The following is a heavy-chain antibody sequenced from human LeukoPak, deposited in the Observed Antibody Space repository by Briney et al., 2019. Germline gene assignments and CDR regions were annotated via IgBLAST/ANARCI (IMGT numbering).Heavy chain of an antibody. V-gene: IGHV4-34*01. J-gene: IGHJ3*02. CDR3: ARGMGYCSSTSCYQYDI. Sequence: SETLSLTCAVYGGSFSGYYWSWIRQPPGKGLEWIGEINHSGSTNYNPSLKSRVTISVDTSRNQFSLKLSSVTAADTAVYYCARGMGYCSSTSCYQYDIWGQGTMVTVSS. D-gene: IGHD2-2*01. CDR2: INHSGST. CDR1: GGSFSGYY.